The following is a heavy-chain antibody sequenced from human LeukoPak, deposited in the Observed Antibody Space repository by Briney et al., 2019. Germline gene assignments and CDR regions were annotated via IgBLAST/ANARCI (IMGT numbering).Heavy chain of an antibody. Sequence: ASVTVSCKASGYTFTSYGISWVRQAPGQGLEWMGWISAYNGNTNYAQKFQGRVTMTRDTSTSTVYMELSSLRSEDTAVYYCARDMGNDYVWGSYPDDYWGQGTLVTVSS. CDR3: ARDMGNDYVWGSYPDDY. J-gene: IGHJ4*02. V-gene: IGHV1-18*01. CDR2: ISAYNGNT. D-gene: IGHD3-16*02. CDR1: GYTFTSYG.